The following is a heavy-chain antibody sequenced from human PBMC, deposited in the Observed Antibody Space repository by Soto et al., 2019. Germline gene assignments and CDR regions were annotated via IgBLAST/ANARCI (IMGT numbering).Heavy chain of an antibody. D-gene: IGHD4-17*01. CDR3: AKRWWAYGDYSTYYFYGMDV. J-gene: IGHJ6*02. V-gene: IGHV3-30*18. Sequence: QVQLVESGGGVVQPGRSLRLSCAASGFTFSSYGMHWVRQPPGKGLEWVAVISYDGSNKYYADSVKGRFTISRDNSKSTLFLQMTSLRAEDTAVYYCAKRWWAYGDYSTYYFYGMDVWGQGTTVTVSS. CDR1: GFTFSSYG. CDR2: ISYDGSNK.